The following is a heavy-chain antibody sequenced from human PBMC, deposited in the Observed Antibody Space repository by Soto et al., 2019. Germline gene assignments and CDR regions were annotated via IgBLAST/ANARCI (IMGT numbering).Heavy chain of an antibody. Sequence: QVPLVQSGAEVKKPGASVKVSCKASGYTFTSYGISWVRQAPGQGLEWMGWISAYNGNTNYAQKLQGRVTMTTDTSTSTAYMELRSLRSDDTAVYYCARDSNSGYSNYGGYYFDYWGQGTLVTVSS. CDR1: GYTFTSYG. CDR3: ARDSNSGYSNYGGYYFDY. J-gene: IGHJ4*02. V-gene: IGHV1-18*01. CDR2: ISAYNGNT. D-gene: IGHD4-4*01.